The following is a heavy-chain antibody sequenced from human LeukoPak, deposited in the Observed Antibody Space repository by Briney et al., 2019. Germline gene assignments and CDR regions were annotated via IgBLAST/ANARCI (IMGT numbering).Heavy chain of an antibody. CDR3: AKDIAGTVGGNYFDY. D-gene: IGHD1-1*01. CDR1: GFTFDDYA. J-gene: IGHJ4*02. V-gene: IGHV3-9*01. CDR2: ISWNSGSI. Sequence: GRSLRLSCAASGFTFDDYAMHWVRQAPGKGLEWVSGISWNSGSIGYADSVKGRFTISRENAKNSLYLQMNSLRAEDTALYYCAKDIAGTVGGNYFDYWGQGTLVTVSS.